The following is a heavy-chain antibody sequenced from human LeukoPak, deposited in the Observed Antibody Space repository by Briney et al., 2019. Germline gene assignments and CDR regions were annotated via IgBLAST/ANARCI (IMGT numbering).Heavy chain of an antibody. CDR2: IYPESGGT. D-gene: IGHD2-21*01. V-gene: IGHV1-2*02. Sequence: ASVKVSCKASGYTFTSYDINWVRQAPGQGLEWMGWIYPESGGTNYAQKFQGRVTMTRDTSSDTAYLELSRLRSDDTAVYYCSGGGARYDYWGQGTRVTVSS. CDR1: GYTFTSYD. J-gene: IGHJ4*02. CDR3: SGGGARYDY.